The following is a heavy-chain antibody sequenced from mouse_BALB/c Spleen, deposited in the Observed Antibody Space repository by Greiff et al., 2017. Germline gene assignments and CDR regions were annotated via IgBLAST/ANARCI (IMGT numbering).Heavy chain of an antibody. Sequence: EVKLQESGPGLVKPSQSLSLTCSVTGYSITSGYYWNWIRQFPGNKLEWMGYISYDGSNNYNPSLKNRISITRDTSKNQFFLKLNSVTTEDTATYYCARGIYYYGSSYVDYAMDYWGQGTSVTVSS. CDR1: GYSITSGYY. J-gene: IGHJ4*01. V-gene: IGHV3-6*02. D-gene: IGHD1-1*01. CDR2: ISYDGSN. CDR3: ARGIYYYGSSYVDYAMDY.